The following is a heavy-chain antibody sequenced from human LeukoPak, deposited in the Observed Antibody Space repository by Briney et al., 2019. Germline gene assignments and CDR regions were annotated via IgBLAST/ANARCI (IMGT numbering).Heavy chain of an antibody. J-gene: IGHJ5*02. CDR1: GGSISSYY. V-gene: IGHV4-39*01. CDR3: ARRPVYAALLDP. Sequence: SETLSLTCTVSGGSISSYYWGWIRQPPGKGLEWIGSIYYSGSTYYNPSLKSRVTISVDTSKNQFSLKLSSVTAADTAVYYCARRPVYAALLDPWGQGTLVTVSS. CDR2: IYYSGST. D-gene: IGHD2-8*01.